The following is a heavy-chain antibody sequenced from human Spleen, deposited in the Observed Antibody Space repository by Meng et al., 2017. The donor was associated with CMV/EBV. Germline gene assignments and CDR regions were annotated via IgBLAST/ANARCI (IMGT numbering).Heavy chain of an antibody. Sequence: YGGSFSGYYWSWTRQPPGKGLEWIGEINHSGSTNYTPSLKSRVTISVDTSKNQFSLKLSSVTAADTAVYYCARRLGYCSSTSCFFDYWGQGTLVTVSS. CDR2: INHSGST. CDR1: GGSFSGYY. J-gene: IGHJ4*02. V-gene: IGHV4-34*01. CDR3: ARRLGYCSSTSCFFDY. D-gene: IGHD2-2*01.